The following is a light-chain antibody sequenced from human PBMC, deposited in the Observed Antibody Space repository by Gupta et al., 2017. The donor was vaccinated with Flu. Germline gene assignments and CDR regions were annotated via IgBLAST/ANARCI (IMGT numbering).Light chain of an antibody. J-gene: IGKJ4*01. CDR3: QQYNNWFPFT. V-gene: IGKV3-15*01. CDR2: RTP. CDR1: LSVSGK. Sequence: GRATPSCRASLSVSGKTYRDQHRPGYTPPVFCYRTPPTGTGTPHRCSGGGSGRQFTLTISSLQSEDFAVYYCQQYNNWFPFTFGEGTKVEIK.